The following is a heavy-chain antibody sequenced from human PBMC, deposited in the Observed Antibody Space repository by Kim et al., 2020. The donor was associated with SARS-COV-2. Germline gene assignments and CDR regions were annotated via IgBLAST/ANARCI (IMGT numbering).Heavy chain of an antibody. V-gene: IGHV1-69*13. CDR2: IIPIFGTA. J-gene: IGHJ3*02. CDR1: GGTFSSYA. CDR3: AREEEAGGDAFDI. D-gene: IGHD6-13*01. Sequence: SVKVSCKASGGTFSSYAISWVRQAPGQGLEWMGGIIPIFGTANYAQKFQGRVTITADESTSTAYMELSSLRSEDTAVYYCAREEEAGGDAFDIWGQGTMVTVSS.